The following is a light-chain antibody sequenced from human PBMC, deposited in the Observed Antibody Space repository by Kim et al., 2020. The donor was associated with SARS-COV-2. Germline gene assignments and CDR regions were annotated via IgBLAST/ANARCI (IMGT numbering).Light chain of an antibody. Sequence: GDRVTITCRASQSLGNWLAWYQQKPGKTPNLLIYDASSLESGVPSRFSGSGSATEFTLTISSLQPDDFATYYCQQYNVYPLTFGGGTKVDIK. V-gene: IGKV1-5*01. CDR3: QQYNVYPLT. CDR1: QSLGNW. J-gene: IGKJ4*01. CDR2: DAS.